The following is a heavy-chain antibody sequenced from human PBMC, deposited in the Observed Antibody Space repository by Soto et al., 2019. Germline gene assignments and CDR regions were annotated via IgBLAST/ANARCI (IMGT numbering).Heavy chain of an antibody. V-gene: IGHV1-3*01. Sequence: ASVEVSCKTSGYIFTSYAMHWVRQAPGQRLEWMGWINAGNGDTKYSQKFQGRVTITRDTSANTAFMELSSLRSEDTAIYYCARDPIWTYTWNYARLNYLDPWGQGTLVTVSS. J-gene: IGHJ5*02. D-gene: IGHD1-7*01. CDR3: ARDPIWTYTWNYARLNYLDP. CDR1: GYIFTSYA. CDR2: INAGNGDT.